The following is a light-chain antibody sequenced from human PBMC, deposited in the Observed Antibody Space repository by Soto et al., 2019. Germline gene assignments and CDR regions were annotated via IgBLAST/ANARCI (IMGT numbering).Light chain of an antibody. V-gene: IGKV3-20*01. CDR3: QQFASSPRT. Sequence: EIVLTQSPGTLSLSPGERATLFCRASQSVATSQLAWYQQKPGQAPRLLIGASSRATGVPDRFIASGSGTDFTLTNSRLEPEDFAVYYCQQFASSPRTFGRGTTVEIK. CDR1: QSVATSQ. CDR2: GAS. J-gene: IGKJ1*01.